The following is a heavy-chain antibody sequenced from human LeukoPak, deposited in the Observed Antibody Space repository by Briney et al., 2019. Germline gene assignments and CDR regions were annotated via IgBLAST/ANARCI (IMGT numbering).Heavy chain of an antibody. Sequence: ASVKVSCKASGYTFTSYYMHWVRQAPGQGLEWMGWINPNSGGTNYVQKFQGRVTMTRDTSISTAYMELSRLRSDDTAVYYCARGGNIVVVVAATPSYYYYGMDVWGQGTTVTVSS. V-gene: IGHV1-2*02. D-gene: IGHD2-15*01. CDR3: ARGGNIVVVVAATPSYYYYGMDV. J-gene: IGHJ6*02. CDR2: INPNSGGT. CDR1: GYTFTSYY.